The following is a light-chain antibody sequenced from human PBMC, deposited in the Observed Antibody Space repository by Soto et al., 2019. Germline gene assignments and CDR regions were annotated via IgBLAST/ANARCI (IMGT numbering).Light chain of an antibody. CDR1: QSISNW. J-gene: IGKJ1*01. CDR2: KAS. V-gene: IGKV1-5*03. Sequence: DIQLTQSPSTLSASVGDRVTIPCRASQSISNWLAWYPQKPGKVPKLLIYKASSLERGVPSRFSGSGAGTECTRTISSLQPDDSETDYCQQSYKYFQTFGPGTQVDIK. CDR3: QQSYKYFQT.